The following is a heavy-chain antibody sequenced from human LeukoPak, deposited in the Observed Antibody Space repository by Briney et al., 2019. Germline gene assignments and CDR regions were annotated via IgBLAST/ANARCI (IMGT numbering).Heavy chain of an antibody. CDR2: ISSSGSTI. D-gene: IGHD2-2*03. J-gene: IGHJ6*02. CDR1: GFTFSDYY. V-gene: IGHV3-11*01. CDR3: ARDGYCSSTSCYYYYGMDA. Sequence: GGSLRLSCAASGFTFSDYYVSWIRQAPGKGLEWVSYISSSGSTIYYADSVKGRFTISRDNAKNSLYLQMNSLRAEDTAVYYCARDGYCSSTSCYYYYGMDAWGQGTTVTVSS.